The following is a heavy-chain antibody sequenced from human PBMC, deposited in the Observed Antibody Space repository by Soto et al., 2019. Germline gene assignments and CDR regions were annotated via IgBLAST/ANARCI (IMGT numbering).Heavy chain of an antibody. J-gene: IGHJ4*02. D-gene: IGHD5-12*01. CDR1: GFTFSDYY. CDR3: ASGGEYSGYNFDY. Sequence: PGGSLRLSCAASGFTFSDYYMSWIRQAPGKGLEWVSYISSSSSYTSYADSVKGRFTISRDNAKNSLYLQMNSLRAEDTAVYYCASGGEYSGYNFDYWGQGTLVTVSS. CDR2: ISSSSSYT. V-gene: IGHV3-11*03.